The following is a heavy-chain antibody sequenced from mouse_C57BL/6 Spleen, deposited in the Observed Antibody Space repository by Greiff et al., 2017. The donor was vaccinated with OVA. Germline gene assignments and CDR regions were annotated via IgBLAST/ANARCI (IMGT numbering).Heavy chain of an antibody. D-gene: IGHD4-1*01. CDR2: INPNNGGT. CDR3: ARWELTGTGFDY. J-gene: IGHJ2*01. CDR1: GYTFTDYN. V-gene: IGHV1-22*01. Sequence: VQLKESGPELVKPGASVKMSCKASGYTFTDYNMHWVKQSHGKSLEWIGYINPNNGGTSYNQKFKGKATLTVNKSSSTAYMELRSLTSEDSAVYYCARWELTGTGFDYWGQGTTLTVSS.